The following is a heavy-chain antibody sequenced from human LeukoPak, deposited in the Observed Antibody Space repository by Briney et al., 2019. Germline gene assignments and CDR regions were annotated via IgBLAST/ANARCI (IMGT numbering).Heavy chain of an antibody. Sequence: GGSLRLSCAASGFTFSSYDMHWVCQATGKGLEWVSAIGTAGDTYYPGSVKGRFTISRENAKNSLYLQMNSLRAGDTAVYYCARVAAVAGHDAFDIWGQGTMVTVSS. CDR2: IGTAGDT. D-gene: IGHD6-19*01. V-gene: IGHV3-13*01. CDR1: GFTFSSYD. J-gene: IGHJ3*02. CDR3: ARVAAVAGHDAFDI.